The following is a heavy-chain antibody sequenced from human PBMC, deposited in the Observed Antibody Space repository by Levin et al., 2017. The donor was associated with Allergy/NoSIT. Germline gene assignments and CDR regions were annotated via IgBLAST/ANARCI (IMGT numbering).Heavy chain of an antibody. J-gene: IGHJ3*02. Sequence: SCAASGFTFDDYTMHWVRQAPGKGLEWVSLISWDGGSTYYADSVKGRFTISRDNSKNSLYLQMNSLRTEDTALYYCAKDMKAVAADAFDIWGQGTMVTVSS. CDR3: AKDMKAVAADAFDI. CDR2: ISWDGGST. CDR1: GFTFDDYT. D-gene: IGHD6-19*01. V-gene: IGHV3-43*01.